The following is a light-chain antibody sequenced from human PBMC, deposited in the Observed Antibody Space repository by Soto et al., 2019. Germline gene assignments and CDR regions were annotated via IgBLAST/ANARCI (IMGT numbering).Light chain of an antibody. CDR1: SSDVGGYYY. Sequence: QSVLTQPASVSGSPGQSITISCTGTSSDVGGYYYVSWYQHHPGKAPKLMIYQVSNRPSGVSNRFSGSKSGNTASLTISGLQAEDEADYYCSSYTSSNSFYVFGTETNVTVL. J-gene: IGLJ1*01. CDR2: QVS. V-gene: IGLV2-14*01. CDR3: SSYTSSNSFYV.